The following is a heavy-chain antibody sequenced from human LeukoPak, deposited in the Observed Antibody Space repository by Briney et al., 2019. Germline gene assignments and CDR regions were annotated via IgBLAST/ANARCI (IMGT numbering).Heavy chain of an antibody. CDR1: GFTFSSYA. CDR2: ISGSGGST. V-gene: IGHV3-23*01. J-gene: IGHJ6*04. Sequence: GGSLRLSCAASGFTFSSYAMSWVRQAPGKGLEWVSAISGSGGSTYYADSVKGRFTISRDNSKNTLYLQMNSLRAEDTAVYYCAKPRGYCSSTSCYANYYYYYGMDVGGKGTTVTVSA. CDR3: AKPRGYCSSTSCYANYYYYYGMDV. D-gene: IGHD2-2*01.